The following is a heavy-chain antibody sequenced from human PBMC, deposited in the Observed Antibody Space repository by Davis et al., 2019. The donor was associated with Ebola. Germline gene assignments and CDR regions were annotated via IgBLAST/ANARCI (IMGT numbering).Heavy chain of an antibody. CDR2: IYSGGST. J-gene: IGHJ6*02. V-gene: IGHV3-53*01. D-gene: IGHD1/OR15-1a*01. Sequence: GESLKISCAASGFTVSSNYMSWVRQAPGKGLEWVSVIYSGGSTYYADSVKGRFTISRDNSKNTLYLQMNSLRAKDTAVYYCGTNKYYYYGMDVWGQGTTVTVSS. CDR3: GTNKYYYYGMDV. CDR1: GFTVSSNY.